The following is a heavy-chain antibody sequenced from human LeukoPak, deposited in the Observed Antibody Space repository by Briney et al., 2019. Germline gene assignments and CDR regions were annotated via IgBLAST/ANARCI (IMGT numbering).Heavy chain of an antibody. CDR1: GYTFTSYA. J-gene: IGHJ3*02. D-gene: IGHD3-22*01. Sequence: ASVKVSCKASGYTFTSYAMNWVRQAPGQGLEWMGWINTNTGNPTYAQGFTGRFVFSLDTSVSTAYLQISSLKAEGTAVYYCARDRLRALGSDYDSSGYYFGSAFDIWGQGTMVTVSS. V-gene: IGHV7-4-1*02. CDR3: ARDRLRALGSDYDSSGYYFGSAFDI. CDR2: INTNTGNP.